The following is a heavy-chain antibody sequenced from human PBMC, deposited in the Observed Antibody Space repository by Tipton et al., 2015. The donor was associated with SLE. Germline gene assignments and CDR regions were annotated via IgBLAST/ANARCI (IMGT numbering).Heavy chain of an antibody. CDR3: AGRGVRAIDY. CDR2: IYYSGST. CDR1: GGSISSYY. D-gene: IGHD2-21*01. V-gene: IGHV4-59*01. Sequence: LRLSCTVSGGSISSYYWSWIRQPPGRGLEWIGYIYYSGSTNYNPSLKSRVTTSVDTSKNQFSLKLSSVTAADTAVYYCAGRGVRAIDYWGQGTLVTVSS. J-gene: IGHJ4*02.